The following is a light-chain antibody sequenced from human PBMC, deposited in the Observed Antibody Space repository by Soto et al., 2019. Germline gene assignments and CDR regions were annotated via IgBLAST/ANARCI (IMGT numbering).Light chain of an antibody. V-gene: IGKV3-15*01. CDR1: QSVSSN. J-gene: IGKJ1*01. CDR3: QQYNNWPPWT. Sequence: EIVMTQSPATLSVSPGERATLSCRASQSVSSNLAWYQQKPGQAPRLLIYGASTRATGIPARFSGSGSGTEFTITISSLQFKDFGVYYCQQYNNWPPWTFGQGTKVDIK. CDR2: GAS.